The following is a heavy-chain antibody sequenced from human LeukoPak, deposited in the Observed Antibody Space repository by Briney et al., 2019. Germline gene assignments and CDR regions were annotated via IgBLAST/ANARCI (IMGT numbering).Heavy chain of an antibody. CDR2: ISASGSST. CDR1: GFTFTSYA. V-gene: IGHV3-23*01. D-gene: IGHD3-3*01. J-gene: IGHJ4*02. CDR3: AKGAQYDFWTGYTLEYFDV. Sequence: PGGSLTLFCAASGFTFTSYAMNWLRQARGKGVVWVSFISASGSSTHYADSVKGRFTISRDNSNNTLYLQINSLRAEDTAAYYCAKGAQYDFWTGYTLEYFDVWGKGTLVTVSS.